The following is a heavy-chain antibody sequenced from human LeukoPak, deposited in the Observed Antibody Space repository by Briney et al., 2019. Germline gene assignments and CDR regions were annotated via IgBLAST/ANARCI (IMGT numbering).Heavy chain of an antibody. CDR3: AKHPSPVFGGGSYFED. Sequence: GGSLRLSCAASGFTFSSYGMSWVRQAPGKGLEWVSAISGSGGSTYYADSVKGRFTISRDNSKNTLYLQMNSLRAEDTAVYYCAKHPSPVFGGGSYFEDWGQGTLVTVSS. CDR1: GFTFSSYG. CDR2: ISGSGGST. D-gene: IGHD3-16*01. V-gene: IGHV3-23*01. J-gene: IGHJ4*02.